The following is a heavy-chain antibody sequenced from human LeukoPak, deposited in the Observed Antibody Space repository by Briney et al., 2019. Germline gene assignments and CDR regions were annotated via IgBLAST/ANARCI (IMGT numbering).Heavy chain of an antibody. CDR2: SSSSSSTI. CDR1: GFTFSSYT. V-gene: IGHV3-48*01. J-gene: IGHJ6*03. D-gene: IGHD2-2*01. Sequence: PGGSLRLSCAASGFTFSSYTMNWVRQAPGKGLEWVSYSSSSSSTIYYVDSVKGRFTVSRDNAKNSLYLQMNSLRAEDTAVYYCARSRKGYQLLSTNRDYYYMDVWGKGTTVTLSS. CDR3: ARSRKGYQLLSTNRDYYYMDV.